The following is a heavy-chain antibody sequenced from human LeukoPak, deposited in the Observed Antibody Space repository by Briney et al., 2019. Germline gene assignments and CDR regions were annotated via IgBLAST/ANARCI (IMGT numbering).Heavy chain of an antibody. CDR3: ARANIAVAGTGFDY. J-gene: IGHJ4*02. CDR2: IIPIFGTA. D-gene: IGHD6-19*01. CDR1: GGTFSSYA. V-gene: IGHV1-69*05. Sequence: SVKVSCKASGGTFSSYAISWVRQAPGQGLEWMGRIIPIFGTANYAQKLQGRVTITTDESTSTAYMELSSLRSEDTAVYYCARANIAVAGTGFDYWGQGTLVTVFS.